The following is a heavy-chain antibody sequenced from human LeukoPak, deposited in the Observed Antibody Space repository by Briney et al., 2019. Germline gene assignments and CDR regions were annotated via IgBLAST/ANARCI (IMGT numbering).Heavy chain of an antibody. Sequence: GGSLRLSCVTSGFTFSNYYMTWIRQAPGKGLEWVSYISGTGNSKYYADSVKGRFTISRDNAKNSLYLQMSSLRAEDTAMYYCAKDTWSPDYWGQGTLVTVSS. CDR2: ISGTGNSK. CDR3: AKDTWSPDY. D-gene: IGHD2-15*01. J-gene: IGHJ4*02. CDR1: GFTFSNYY. V-gene: IGHV3-11*01.